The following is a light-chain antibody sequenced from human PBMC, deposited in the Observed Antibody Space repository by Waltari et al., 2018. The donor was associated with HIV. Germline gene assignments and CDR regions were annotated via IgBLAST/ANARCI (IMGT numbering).Light chain of an antibody. CDR1: SSDGGAYNY. CDR3: TSYAGNNLV. CDR2: EGS. Sequence: QSSLTQPPSASGSPGQSVTISCTGTSSDGGAYNYISWYQQHPGKAPKLMISEGSRPPSVVPDRFSCSKGGNTASMTVSGRPAEDEADYYWTSYAGNNLVFGGGTKMTVL. V-gene: IGLV2-8*01. J-gene: IGLJ2*01.